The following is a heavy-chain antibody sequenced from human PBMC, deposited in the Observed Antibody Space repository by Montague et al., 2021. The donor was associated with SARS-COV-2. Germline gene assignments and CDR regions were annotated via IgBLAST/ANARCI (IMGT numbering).Heavy chain of an antibody. CDR3: ARGPGYSGMHDGFDP. D-gene: IGHD2-2*03. Sequence: SETLSLTCTVSGGSINGSPYYWGWIRQPPGKGLEWIASIYHTGNTYYNTSLRSRVIITIDTSKNQFSLRLNSVTAADTAVDYCARGPGYSGMHDGFDPWGQGTLATVSS. J-gene: IGHJ5*02. V-gene: IGHV4-39*07. CDR2: IYHTGNT. CDR1: GGSINGSPYY.